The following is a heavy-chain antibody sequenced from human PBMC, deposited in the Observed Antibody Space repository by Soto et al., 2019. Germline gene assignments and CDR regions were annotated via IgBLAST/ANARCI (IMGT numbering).Heavy chain of an antibody. CDR1: GGSVSNNSYY. CDR2: VYDSWSA. J-gene: IGHJ4*02. CDR3: ARRPLVRGIIPYYFDY. D-gene: IGHD3-10*01. V-gene: IGHV4-39*02. Sequence: QLQLLESGPGLVKPSETLSLTCTVSGGSVSNNSYYWGWIRQPPGKSLEWIGRVYDSWSAYYDPSLKSRLTMSVDTFMNHFSLKLSSVTAADTAIYYCARRPLVRGIIPYYFDYWGQGTLVTVSS.